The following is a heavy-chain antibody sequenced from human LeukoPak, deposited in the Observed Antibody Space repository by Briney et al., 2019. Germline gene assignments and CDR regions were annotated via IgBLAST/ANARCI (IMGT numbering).Heavy chain of an antibody. D-gene: IGHD3-16*02. Sequence: SETLSLTCTVSGDSSNSYYWSWIRQPPGRGLEWIGYICYTGNTNYNPSLKSRVTISIDTSKNQFSLKLSSVTAADTAMYYCARLYNHNWFDPWGQGTLVTVSS. CDR1: GDSSNSYY. J-gene: IGHJ5*02. V-gene: IGHV4-59*01. CDR3: ARLYNHNWFDP. CDR2: ICYTGNT.